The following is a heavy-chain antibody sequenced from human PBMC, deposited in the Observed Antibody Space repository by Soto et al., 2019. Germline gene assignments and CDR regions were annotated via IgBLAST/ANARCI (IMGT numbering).Heavy chain of an antibody. CDR3: ARDRYSSGWLDAFDI. D-gene: IGHD6-19*01. V-gene: IGHV3-53*04. CDR1: GFTVRSNY. CDR2: ILTGGST. J-gene: IGHJ3*02. Sequence: EVQRVESGGGLVQPGGSLRLSCAASGFTVRSNYMSWFRQAPGKGLEWVSVILTGGSTYYAYSVKGPFTFSRHSSKYTVYLQMNSLRAEDTAVYYCARDRYSSGWLDAFDIWGPGTMVTVSS.